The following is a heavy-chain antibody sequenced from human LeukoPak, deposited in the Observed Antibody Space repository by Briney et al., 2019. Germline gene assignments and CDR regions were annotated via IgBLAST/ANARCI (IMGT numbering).Heavy chain of an antibody. Sequence: PGGSLRLSCAAAGFTFSNFWMSWVRQAPGKGLEWVANIKQDGSEKYYVDSVKGRFTISRDNSKNTLYLQMNSLRAEDTAVYYCAKVPSNYDILTGYYMEAFFDYWGQGTLVTVSS. CDR2: IKQDGSEK. CDR3: AKVPSNYDILTGYYMEAFFDY. CDR1: GFTFSNFW. J-gene: IGHJ4*02. V-gene: IGHV3-7*03. D-gene: IGHD3-9*01.